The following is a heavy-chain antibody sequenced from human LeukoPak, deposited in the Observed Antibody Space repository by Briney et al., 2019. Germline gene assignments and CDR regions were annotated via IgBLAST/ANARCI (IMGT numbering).Heavy chain of an antibody. Sequence: ASVKVSCKASGCTFTSYAMHWVRQAPGQRLEWMGWINAGNGNTKYSQEFQGRVTITRDTSASTAYMELSSLRSEDMAVYYCARDRDPTTVTTLDYWGQGTLVTVSS. J-gene: IGHJ4*02. CDR2: INAGNGNT. D-gene: IGHD4-17*01. CDR3: ARDRDPTTVTTLDY. V-gene: IGHV1-3*03. CDR1: GCTFTSYA.